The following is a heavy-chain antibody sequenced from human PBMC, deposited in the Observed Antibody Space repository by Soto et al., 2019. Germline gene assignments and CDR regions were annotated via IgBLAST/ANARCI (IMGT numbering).Heavy chain of an antibody. Sequence: PSETLSLTCTVSGGSISSYYWSWIRQPPGKGLEWIGYIYYSGSTNYNPSLKSRVTISVDTSKNQFSLKLSSVTAADTAVYYCARDAAAGLDYCGQGTLVTVSS. J-gene: IGHJ4*02. CDR3: ARDAAAGLDY. V-gene: IGHV4-59*01. D-gene: IGHD6-13*01. CDR1: GGSISSYY. CDR2: IYYSGST.